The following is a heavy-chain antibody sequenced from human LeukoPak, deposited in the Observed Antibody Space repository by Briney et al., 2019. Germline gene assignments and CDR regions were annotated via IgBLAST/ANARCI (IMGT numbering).Heavy chain of an antibody. J-gene: IGHJ2*01. Sequence: PGRSLRLSCAASGFTFSGYWMHWVRQAPGKGLVWVSRINTDGSGTSYADSVKGRFTISRDNAKNTLYLQMNSLRAEDTAVYYCARSRGNYWYFDLWGRGTLVTVSS. CDR2: INTDGSGT. CDR3: ARSRGNYWYFDL. D-gene: IGHD4-23*01. V-gene: IGHV3-74*01. CDR1: GFTFSGYW.